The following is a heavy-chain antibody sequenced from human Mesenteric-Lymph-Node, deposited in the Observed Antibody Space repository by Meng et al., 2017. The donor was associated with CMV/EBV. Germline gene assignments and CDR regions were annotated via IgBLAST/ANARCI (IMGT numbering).Heavy chain of an antibody. CDR3: AKAGYCSSTSCSGYYGMDV. V-gene: IGHV3-23*01. J-gene: IGHJ6*02. CDR2: ISGSGGST. Sequence: GESLKISCAASGFTVSSNYMSWVRQAPGKGLEWVSAISGSGGSTYYADSVKGRFTISRDNSKNTLYLQMNSLRAEDTAVYYCAKAGYCSSTSCSGYYGMDVWGQGTTVTVSS. CDR1: GFTVSSNY. D-gene: IGHD2-2*01.